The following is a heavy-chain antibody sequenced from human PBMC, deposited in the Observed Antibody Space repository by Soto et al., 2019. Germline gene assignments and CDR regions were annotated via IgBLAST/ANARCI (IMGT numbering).Heavy chain of an antibody. CDR1: GFTFTSYA. J-gene: IGHJ4*02. CDR2: ISVSGDRT. D-gene: IGHD3-16*01. V-gene: IGHV3-23*01. CDR3: AKDGDSMIRNKPLDS. Sequence: GVSLRLSCAASGFTFTSYAMCWVRQAPGRGLEWVSSISVSGDRTFYADSVKGRFTISRANSRNTLHLQMNSVRAEDTAVYSCAKDGDSMIRNKPLDSWGQGTLVTVSS.